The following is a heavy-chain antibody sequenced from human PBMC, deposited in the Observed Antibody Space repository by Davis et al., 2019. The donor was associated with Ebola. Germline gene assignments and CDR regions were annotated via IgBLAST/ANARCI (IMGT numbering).Heavy chain of an antibody. Sequence: GESLKISCKGSGYSFTSYWIGWVRQMPGKGLEWMGIIYPGDSDTRYSPSFQGQVTISADKSISTACLQWSSLKASDAAMYYCARPASSEYAAIGAFDIWGQGTMVTVSS. D-gene: IGHD2-2*02. CDR2: IYPGDSDT. CDR1: GYSFTSYW. V-gene: IGHV5-51*01. J-gene: IGHJ3*02. CDR3: ARPASSEYAAIGAFDI.